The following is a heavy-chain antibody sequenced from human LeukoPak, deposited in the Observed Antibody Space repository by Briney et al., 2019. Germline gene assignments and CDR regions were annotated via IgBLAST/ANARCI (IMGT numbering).Heavy chain of an antibody. CDR2: VWFDGSNK. J-gene: IGHJ4*02. Sequence: GRSLRLSCAASGFTFSNYGMHWVRQAPGKGLEWVAVVWFDGSNKYYADSVKGRFTISRDNSKNTVYLQMNSLRAEDTAVYYCAKDATAGGMAFYFDYWGQGTLVTVSS. V-gene: IGHV3-33*06. CDR1: GFTFSNYG. CDR3: AKDATAGGMAFYFDY. D-gene: IGHD2-15*01.